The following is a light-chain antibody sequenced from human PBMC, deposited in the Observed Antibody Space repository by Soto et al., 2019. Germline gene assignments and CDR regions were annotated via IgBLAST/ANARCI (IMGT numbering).Light chain of an antibody. CDR3: SSYTAGRTFV. CDR1: SSDIGAYDY. CDR2: HVS. J-gene: IGLJ1*01. V-gene: IGLV2-11*01. Sequence: QSALTQPRSVSGSPGQSVTISCTGTSSDIGAYDYVSWYQQHPGKAPRLLISHVSQRPSGVSNRFSGSKSGNTASLTISGLQAEDEAEYFCSSYTAGRTFVFGAGTKVTVL.